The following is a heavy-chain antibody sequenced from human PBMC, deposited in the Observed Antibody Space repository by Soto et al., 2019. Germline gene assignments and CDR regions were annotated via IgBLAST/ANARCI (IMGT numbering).Heavy chain of an antibody. D-gene: IGHD1-26*01. V-gene: IGHV4-34*01. J-gene: IGHJ4*02. Sequence: PSETLSLTCAVYGGSFSGSSWSWIRQPPGKGLEWIGEINHSGSTNYNPSLKSRVTISLDTSKNQFSLKLSSVTAADTAVFYCARLSGSYYFDYWGQGTLVTVSS. CDR2: INHSGST. CDR1: GGSFSGSS. CDR3: ARLSGSYYFDY.